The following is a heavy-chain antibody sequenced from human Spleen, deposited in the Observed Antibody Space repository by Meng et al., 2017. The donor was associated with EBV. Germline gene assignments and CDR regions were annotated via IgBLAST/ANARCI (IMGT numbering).Heavy chain of an antibody. CDR3: ARDFYSGYDQFDY. J-gene: IGHJ4*02. CDR1: GYIFINFG. Sequence: QVHLVQSGAEVKKPGASMKVPCKTSGYIFINFGINWVRQAPGQGLEWMGWISVHNGNTNYAQKFQGRVTMTTDTPTSTAYVELRGLRSDDTAVYYCARDFYSGYDQFDYWGQGTLVTVSS. CDR2: ISVHNGNT. D-gene: IGHD5-12*01. V-gene: IGHV1-18*01.